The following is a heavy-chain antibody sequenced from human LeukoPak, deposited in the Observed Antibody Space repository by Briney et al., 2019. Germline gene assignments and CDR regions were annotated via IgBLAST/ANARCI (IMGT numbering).Heavy chain of an antibody. Sequence: GGSLRLSCAASGFTFSSYAMSWVRQAPGNGLEWVSAISGSGGSTYYADSVKGRFTISRDNSKNTLYLQMNSLRAEDTAVYYCAKVIKPVRGPLDYWGQGTLVTVSS. D-gene: IGHD3-10*01. V-gene: IGHV3-23*01. CDR3: AKVIKPVRGPLDY. CDR1: GFTFSSYA. CDR2: ISGSGGST. J-gene: IGHJ4*02.